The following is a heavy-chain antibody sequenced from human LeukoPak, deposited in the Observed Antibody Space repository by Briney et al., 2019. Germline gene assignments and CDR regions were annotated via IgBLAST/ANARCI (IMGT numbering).Heavy chain of an antibody. Sequence: VASVKVSCKASGGTFSSYAISWVRQAPGQGLEWMGGIIPIFGTANYAQKFQGRVTITTDESTSTAYMELSSLRSGDTAVYYCARDEGKGGSPTGDWGQGTLVTVSS. CDR3: ARDEGKGGSPTGD. J-gene: IGHJ4*02. CDR1: GGTFSSYA. V-gene: IGHV1-69*05. D-gene: IGHD1-26*01. CDR2: IIPIFGTA.